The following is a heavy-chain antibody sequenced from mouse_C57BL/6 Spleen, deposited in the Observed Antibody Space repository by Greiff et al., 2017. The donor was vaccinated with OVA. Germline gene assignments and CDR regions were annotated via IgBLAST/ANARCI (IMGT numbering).Heavy chain of an antibody. J-gene: IGHJ4*01. CDR2: ISSGSSTI. V-gene: IGHV5-17*01. CDR1: GFTFSDYG. D-gene: IGHD1-1*01. CDR3: ARRYYGSHYYAMDY. Sequence: EVQLQESGGGLVKPGGSLKLSCAASGFTFSDYGMHWVRQAPEKGLEWVAYISSGSSTIYYADTVKGRFTISRDNAKNTLFLQMTSLRSEDTAMYYCARRYYGSHYYAMDYWGQGTSVTVSS.